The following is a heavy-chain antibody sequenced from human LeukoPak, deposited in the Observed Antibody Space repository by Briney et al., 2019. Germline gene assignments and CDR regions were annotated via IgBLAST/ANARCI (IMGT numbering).Heavy chain of an antibody. CDR2: IKQDGSEK. Sequence: GGSLRLSCAASRFTFSNYWMSWIRQAPGKGLEWVANIKQDGSEKYYVDSVKGRFTISRDNTKNSLYLQMNSLRAEDTAVYYCASTQTFDYWGQGTLVTVSS. J-gene: IGHJ4*02. CDR3: ASTQTFDY. CDR1: RFTFSNYW. V-gene: IGHV3-7*01.